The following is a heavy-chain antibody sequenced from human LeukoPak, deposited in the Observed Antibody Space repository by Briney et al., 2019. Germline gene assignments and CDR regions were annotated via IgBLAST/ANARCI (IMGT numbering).Heavy chain of an antibody. J-gene: IGHJ1*01. CDR3: ARGDGRGRSDGAT. D-gene: IGHD6-19*01. CDR1: GFNFNSY. CDR2: INRDETDI. Sequence: PGGSLRLSCAASGFNFNSYMGWVRQAPEDGLEWVAIINRDETDIYYVDSVKGRFTISRDNAKSSLFLEMNSLRVEDTGVYYCARGDGRGRSDGATWGPGTPVTVSS. V-gene: IGHV3-7*01.